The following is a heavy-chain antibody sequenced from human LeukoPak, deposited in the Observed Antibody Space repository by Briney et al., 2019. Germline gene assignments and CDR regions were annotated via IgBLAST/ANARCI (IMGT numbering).Heavy chain of an antibody. V-gene: IGHV4-34*01. CDR3: ARIRSSGWFSHPPNFDY. D-gene: IGHD6-19*01. CDR2: INHSGST. J-gene: IGHJ4*02. CDR1: GGSFSGYY. Sequence: PSETLSLTCAVYGGSFSGYYWSWIRQPPGKGLEWIAEINHSGSTNYNPSLKSRVTISVDTSKNQFSLKLSSVTAADTAVCYCARIRSSGWFSHPPNFDYWGQGTLVTVSS.